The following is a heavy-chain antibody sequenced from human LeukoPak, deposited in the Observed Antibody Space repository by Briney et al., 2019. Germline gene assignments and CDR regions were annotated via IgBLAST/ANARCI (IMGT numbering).Heavy chain of an antibody. CDR1: GGSLSPYY. D-gene: IGHD1-26*01. CDR3: ARLDSGDHGNIPH. Sequence: SETLSLTCTISGGSLSPYYWTWIRQPPGKGLEWIGYIYHTGTTRYNPSLNSRVTISVETSKNQFSLRLNSVTAADTAIYYCARLDSGDHGNIPHWGQGTLVTVSS. CDR2: IYHTGTT. J-gene: IGHJ1*01. V-gene: IGHV4-59*08.